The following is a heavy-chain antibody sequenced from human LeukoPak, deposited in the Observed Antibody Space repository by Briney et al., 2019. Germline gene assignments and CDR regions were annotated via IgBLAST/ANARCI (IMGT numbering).Heavy chain of an antibody. CDR1: GFTVSKYA. J-gene: IGHJ4*02. CDR2: ISNAGTT. Sequence: PGGSLRLSCAASGFTVSKYAMSWVRQAPGKGLEWVSLISNAGTTDYAESADSVRGRFIISRDDSKNTLYLDMNSLRAEDTAIYYSAKVQNDYDSSTGFYYYFDYWGQGTLVTVSS. CDR3: AKVQNDYDSSTGFYYYFDY. D-gene: IGHD3-22*01. V-gene: IGHV3-23*01.